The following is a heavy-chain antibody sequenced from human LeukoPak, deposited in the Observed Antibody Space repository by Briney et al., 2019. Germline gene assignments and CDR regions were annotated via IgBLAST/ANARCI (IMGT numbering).Heavy chain of an antibody. D-gene: IGHD6-19*01. J-gene: IGHJ6*03. Sequence: ASVKVSCKASGYTFTSYYMHWVRQAPGQRLEWMGWINPNSGGTNYAQKFQGRVTMTRDTSISTAYMELSRLRSDDTAVYYCARGDSSGWYHYYYMDVWGKGTTVTVSS. V-gene: IGHV1-2*02. CDR1: GYTFTSYY. CDR3: ARGDSSGWYHYYYMDV. CDR2: INPNSGGT.